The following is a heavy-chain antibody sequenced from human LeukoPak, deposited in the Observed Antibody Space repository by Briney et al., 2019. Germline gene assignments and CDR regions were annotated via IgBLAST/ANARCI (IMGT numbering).Heavy chain of an antibody. CDR2: ISGSGGST. D-gene: IGHD3-9*01. CDR3: AKDQGGQYYDILTGYYTPPAFDY. V-gene: IGHV3-23*01. Sequence: GGSLRLSCAASGXTFSSYAVSWVRQAPGKGLEWVSAISGSGGSTYYADSVKGRFTISRDNSKNTLYLQMNSLRAEDTAVYYCAKDQGGQYYDILTGYYTPPAFDYWGQGTLVTVSS. J-gene: IGHJ4*02. CDR1: GXTFSSYA.